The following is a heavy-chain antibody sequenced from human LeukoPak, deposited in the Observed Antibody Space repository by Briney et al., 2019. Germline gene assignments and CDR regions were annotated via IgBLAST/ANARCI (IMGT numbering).Heavy chain of an antibody. V-gene: IGHV3-23*01. CDR1: GFTFRSYA. D-gene: IGHD1-26*01. Sequence: PGGSLRLSCGAWGFTFRSYAMRGVGEARGGGGEWVSAISGSAGTTYSAASVTGRFTISRDNSKNTLYLQMNSLRAEHTAVYYCATTYSGSLVDYWGQGTLVTASS. J-gene: IGHJ4*02. CDR2: ISGSAGTT. CDR3: ATTYSGSLVDY.